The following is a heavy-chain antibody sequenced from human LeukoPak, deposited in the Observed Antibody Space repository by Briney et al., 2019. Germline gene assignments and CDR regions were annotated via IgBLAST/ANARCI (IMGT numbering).Heavy chain of an antibody. D-gene: IGHD1-26*01. CDR2: ITSSSSYI. J-gene: IGHJ5*02. Sequence: GGSLRLSCAASGFTFTSYNMNWVRQAPGKGLEWVSSITSSSSYIYYADSVKGRFTISRDNAKNSLYLQMDSLRVEDTAVYYCAKDRGSYYPNWFDPWGQGTLVTVSS. CDR1: GFTFTSYN. CDR3: AKDRGSYYPNWFDP. V-gene: IGHV3-21*06.